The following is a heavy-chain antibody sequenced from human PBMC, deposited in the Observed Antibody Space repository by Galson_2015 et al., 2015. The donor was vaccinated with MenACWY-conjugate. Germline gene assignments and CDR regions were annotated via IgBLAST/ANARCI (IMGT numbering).Heavy chain of an antibody. CDR1: GGTFSSYA. J-gene: IGHJ3*02. CDR2: IIPILGIA. Sequence: SVKVSCKASGGTFSSYAISWVRQAPGQGLEWMGRIIPILGIANYAQKFQGRVTITADKSTSTAYMELSSLRSEDTAVYYCAKILYYYDSSGYDRDAFDIWGQGTMVTVSS. V-gene: IGHV1-69*04. D-gene: IGHD3-22*01. CDR3: AKILYYYDSSGYDRDAFDI.